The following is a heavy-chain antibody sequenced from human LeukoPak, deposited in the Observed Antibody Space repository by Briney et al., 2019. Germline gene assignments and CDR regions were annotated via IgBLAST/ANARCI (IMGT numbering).Heavy chain of an antibody. CDR2: INPNSGGT. CDR3: ARWASYDSSGYYHDY. D-gene: IGHD3-22*01. CDR1: GYTFTGYY. V-gene: IGHV1-2*02. Sequence: ASVKVSCKASGYTFTGYYMHWVRQAPGKGLEWMGWINPNSGGTNYAQKFQGGVTMTRDTSISTAYMELSRLRSDDTAVYYCARWASYDSSGYYHDYWGQGTLVTVSS. J-gene: IGHJ4*02.